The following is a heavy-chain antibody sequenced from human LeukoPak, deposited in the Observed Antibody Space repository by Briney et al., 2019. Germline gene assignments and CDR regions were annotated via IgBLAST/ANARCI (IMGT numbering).Heavy chain of an antibody. CDR2: IIPIFGTA. D-gene: IGHD6-6*01. Sequence: SVKVSCKASGGTFSSYAISWVRQAPGQGLEWMGGIIPIFGTANYAQKFQGRVTIIADESTSTAYMELSSLRSEDTAVYYCARQPFYYSSSKYYFDYWGQGTLVTVSS. CDR3: ARQPFYYSSSKYYFDY. CDR1: GGTFSSYA. J-gene: IGHJ4*02. V-gene: IGHV1-69*13.